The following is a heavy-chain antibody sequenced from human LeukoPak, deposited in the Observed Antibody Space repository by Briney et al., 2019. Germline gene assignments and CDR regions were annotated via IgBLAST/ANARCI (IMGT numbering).Heavy chain of an antibody. CDR1: SGSIRSYL. CDR3: ARNGYTKSWTHLDY. V-gene: IGHV4-4*07. CDR2: IYNTGDT. Sequence: SETLSLTCTVSSGSIRSYLWAWIRQPAGKTLEWIGRIYNTGDTDYNPSLKSRVTMQVDTSKNQFSLNLRSVTTADTAFYYCARNGYTKSWTHLDYWGQGILVSVSS. D-gene: IGHD3/OR15-3a*01. J-gene: IGHJ4*02.